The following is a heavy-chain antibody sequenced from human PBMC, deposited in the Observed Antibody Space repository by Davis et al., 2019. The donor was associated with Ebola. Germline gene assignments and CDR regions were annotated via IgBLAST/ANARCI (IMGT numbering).Heavy chain of an antibody. J-gene: IGHJ5*02. V-gene: IGHV4-39*01. CDR3: ARHGQAYCSSTSCYLNWFDP. CDR2: IYSSGSA. Sequence: SETLSLTCTVSDGSISSSRYFWGWIRQPPGKGLESIGTIYSSGSAYYSSSFKSRVTISLDTSKNQFSLKLSSVTAADTAVYYCARHGQAYCSSTSCYLNWFDPWGQGTLVTVSS. D-gene: IGHD2-2*01. CDR1: DGSISSSRYF.